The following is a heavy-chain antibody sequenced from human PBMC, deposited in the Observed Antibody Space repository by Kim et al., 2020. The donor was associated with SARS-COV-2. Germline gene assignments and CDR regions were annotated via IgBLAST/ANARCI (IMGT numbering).Heavy chain of an antibody. CDR3: ARVLTMIVVVIPGGWFDP. D-gene: IGHD3-22*01. J-gene: IGHJ5*02. CDR2: IYYSGST. Sequence: SETLSLTCTVSGGSISSSSYYWGWIRQPPGKGLEWIGSIYYSGSTYYNPSLKSRVTISVDTSKNQFSLKLSPVTAADTAVYYCARVLTMIVVVIPGGWFDPWGQGTLVTVSS. V-gene: IGHV4-39*01. CDR1: GGSISSSSYY.